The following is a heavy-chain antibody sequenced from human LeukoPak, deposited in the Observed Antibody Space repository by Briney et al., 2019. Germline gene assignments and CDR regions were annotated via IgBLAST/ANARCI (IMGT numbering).Heavy chain of an antibody. V-gene: IGHV1-46*01. Sequence: ASVKVSCKASGYTFTSYYMHWVRQAPGQGLEWMGIINSSGGSTSYAQKFQGRVTMTRDTSTSTVYMELSSLRSEDTAVYYCARDRPACSGGSCYSGGFDPWGQGTLVTVSS. D-gene: IGHD2-15*01. CDR2: INSSGGST. CDR3: ARDRPACSGGSCYSGGFDP. J-gene: IGHJ5*02. CDR1: GYTFTSYY.